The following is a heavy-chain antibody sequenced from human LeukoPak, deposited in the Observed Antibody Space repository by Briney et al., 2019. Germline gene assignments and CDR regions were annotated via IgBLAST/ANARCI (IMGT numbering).Heavy chain of an antibody. CDR2: INHSGST. Sequence: SETLSLTCAVYGGSFSGYYWSWIRQPPGKGLEWIGEINHSGSTNYNPSLKSRVTISVDTSKNQFSLKLSSVTAADTAVYYCARGNTLTGMDMGFWFDPRGQGTLVTVSS. D-gene: IGHD1-20*01. V-gene: IGHV4-34*01. CDR3: ARGNTLTGMDMGFWFDP. CDR1: GGSFSGYY. J-gene: IGHJ5*02.